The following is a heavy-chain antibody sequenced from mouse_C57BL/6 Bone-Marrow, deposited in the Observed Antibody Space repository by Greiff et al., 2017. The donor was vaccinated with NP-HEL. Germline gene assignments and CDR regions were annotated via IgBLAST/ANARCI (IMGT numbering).Heavy chain of an antibody. V-gene: IGHV2-5*01. Sequence: VKLMESGPGLVQPSQSLSITCTVSGFSLTSYGVHWVRQSPGKGLEWLGVIWRGGSTDYNAAFMSRLSITTDNSKSQVFFKMNSLQADDTAIYYCATFYYYAMDYWGQGTSVTVSS. CDR3: ATFYYYAMDY. CDR1: GFSLTSYG. CDR2: IWRGGST. J-gene: IGHJ4*01.